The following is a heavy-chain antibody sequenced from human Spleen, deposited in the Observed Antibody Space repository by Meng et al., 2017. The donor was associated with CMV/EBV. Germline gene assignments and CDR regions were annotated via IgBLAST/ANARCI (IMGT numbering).Heavy chain of an antibody. CDR1: GYTFIDYY. CDR3: ARADGYGDYYYYYAMDV. D-gene: IGHD5-18*01. Sequence: ASVKVSCKTSGYTFIDYYIHWVRQAPGQGLEWMGWINPNSGGTNYAQKFQGRVTMTRDTSISTAYMELSGLRSDDTAVYYCARADGYGDYYYYYAMDVWGQGTTVTVSS. J-gene: IGHJ6*02. CDR2: INPNSGGT. V-gene: IGHV1-2*02.